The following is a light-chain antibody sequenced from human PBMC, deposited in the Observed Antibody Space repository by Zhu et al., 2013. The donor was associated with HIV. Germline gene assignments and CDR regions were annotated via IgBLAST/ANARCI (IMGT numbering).Light chain of an antibody. CDR2: DAS. J-gene: IGKJ5*01. V-gene: IGKV3-11*01. CDR3: QQYGSSGPIT. CDR1: QSVSTY. Sequence: EVVLTQSPATLSLSPGERATLSCRASQSVSTYLAWYQQKPGQAPRLLIYDASNRATGIPARFSAVGLGQTSLSPSAASSLKIFAMYHCQQYGSSGPITFGQGTRLEIK.